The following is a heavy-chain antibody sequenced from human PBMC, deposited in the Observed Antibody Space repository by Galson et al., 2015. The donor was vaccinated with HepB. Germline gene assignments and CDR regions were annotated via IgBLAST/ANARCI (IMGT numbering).Heavy chain of an antibody. CDR3: ARDNNSPNHRRDSSGYPDY. V-gene: IGHV3-7*03. CDR1: GFTFSSYW. CDR2: IKQDGSEK. D-gene: IGHD3-22*01. Sequence: SLRLSCAASGFTFSSYWMSWVRQAPGKGLEWVANIKQDGSEKYYVDSVKGRFTISRDNAKNSLYLQMNSLRAEDTAVYYCARDNNSPNHRRDSSGYPDYWGQGTLVTVSS. J-gene: IGHJ4*02.